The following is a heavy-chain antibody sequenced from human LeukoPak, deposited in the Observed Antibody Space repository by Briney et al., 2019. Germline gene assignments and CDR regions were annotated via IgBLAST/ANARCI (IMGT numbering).Heavy chain of an antibody. CDR3: AKDTNFYYMDV. V-gene: IGHV3-23*01. CDR1: GFTFSIYA. CDR2: ISGSGGST. Sequence: PGGSLRLSCAASGFTFSIYAMSWVRQAPGKGLEWVSTISGSGGSTFYADSVKGRFTISRDNSENTLYLQMNSLRVEDTAIYYCAKDTNFYYMDVWGKGTTVTVSS. D-gene: IGHD2-8*01. J-gene: IGHJ6*03.